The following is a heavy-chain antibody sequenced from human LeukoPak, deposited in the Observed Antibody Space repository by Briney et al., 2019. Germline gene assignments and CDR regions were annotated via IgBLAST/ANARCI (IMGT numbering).Heavy chain of an antibody. CDR2: IFTSGST. CDR3: ARAPLHDFWSGYYFHH. V-gene: IGHV4-61*02. Sequence: SETLSLTCTVSDGSISSGSYYWNWIRQPAGKGLEWIGRIFTSGSTKYNPSLKSRVTISVDTSKNQFSLMLGSVTAADTAVYYCARAPLHDFWSGYYFHHWGQGTLVTVSS. D-gene: IGHD3-3*01. CDR1: DGSISSGSYY. J-gene: IGHJ4*02.